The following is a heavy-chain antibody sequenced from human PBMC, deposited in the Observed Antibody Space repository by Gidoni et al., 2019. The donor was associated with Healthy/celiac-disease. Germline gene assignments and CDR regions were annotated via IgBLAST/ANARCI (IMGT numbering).Heavy chain of an antibody. J-gene: IGHJ4*02. CDR3: AKDSPYGFWSGYSSLDY. CDR1: GFTFSSYG. Sequence: QVQLVESGGGVVQPGRSLRLSCAASGFTFSSYGMHWVRQAPGKGLEWVAVISYDGSNKYYADSVKGRFTISRDNSKNTLYLQMNSLRAEDTAVYYCAKDSPYGFWSGYSSLDYWGQGTLVTVSS. V-gene: IGHV3-30*18. D-gene: IGHD3-3*01. CDR2: ISYDGSNK.